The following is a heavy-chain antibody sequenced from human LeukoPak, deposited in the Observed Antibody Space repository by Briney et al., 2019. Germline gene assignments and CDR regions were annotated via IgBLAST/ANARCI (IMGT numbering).Heavy chain of an antibody. CDR3: ARKKPSLYAFDI. D-gene: IGHD6-6*01. CDR2: IYTSGST. CDR1: GGSISNYH. V-gene: IGHV4-4*07. Sequence: SETLSLTCTVSGGSISNYHWGWIRQSAEKGLEWIGRIYTSGSTDYNPSLKSRVTMSVDTSKNQFSLKLTSVTAADTAVYYCARKKPSLYAFDIWGQGTLVTVSS. J-gene: IGHJ3*02.